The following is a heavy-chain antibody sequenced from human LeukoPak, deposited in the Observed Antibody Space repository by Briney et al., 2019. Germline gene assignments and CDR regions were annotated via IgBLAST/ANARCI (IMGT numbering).Heavy chain of an antibody. CDR2: IYPGDSDT. CDR1: GYSFTSYW. J-gene: IGHJ4*02. V-gene: IGHV5-51*01. CDR3: ARQKVTAFFDY. Sequence: GESLKISCKGSGYSFTSYWIGWVRQMPGKGLEWMGIIYPGDSDTRHSPSFQGQVTISADKSISTAYLQWSSLKATDTAMYYCARQKVTAFFDYWGQGTLVTVSS. D-gene: IGHD2-21*02.